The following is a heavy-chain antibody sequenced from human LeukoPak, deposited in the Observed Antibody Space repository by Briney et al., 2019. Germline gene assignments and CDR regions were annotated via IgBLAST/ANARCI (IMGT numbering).Heavy chain of an antibody. Sequence: SVKVSCKASGGSFSSYAISWVRQAPGQGLEWMGRIIPILGIANYAQKFQGRVTITADKSTSTAYMELSSLRSEDTAVYYCARTIYGSGSYLHYYYYYGMDVWGQGTTVTVSS. CDR2: IIPILGIA. CDR1: GGSFSSYA. CDR3: ARTIYGSGSYLHYYYYYGMDV. D-gene: IGHD3-10*01. J-gene: IGHJ6*02. V-gene: IGHV1-69*04.